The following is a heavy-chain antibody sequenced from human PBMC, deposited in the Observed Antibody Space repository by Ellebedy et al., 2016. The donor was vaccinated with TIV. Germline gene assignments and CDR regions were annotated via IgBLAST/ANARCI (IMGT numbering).Heavy chain of an antibody. CDR2: LYYGGST. D-gene: IGHD2-15*01. V-gene: IGHV4-61*01. J-gene: IGHJ3*02. CDR1: GASVSSGSYS. CDR3: ARTLSVVGAFDN. Sequence: SETLSLTCTVSGASVSSGSYSWSWLRQPPGKGLEWIGYLYYGGSTNYNPSLKSRVTISVDKSKNQYSLKLSSVTAADTAVYYCARTLSVVGAFDNWGQGTVVTVSS.